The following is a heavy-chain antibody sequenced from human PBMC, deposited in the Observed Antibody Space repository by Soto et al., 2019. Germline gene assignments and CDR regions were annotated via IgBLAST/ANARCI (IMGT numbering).Heavy chain of an antibody. V-gene: IGHV1-3*01. D-gene: IGHD3-3*01. CDR2: INAGNGNT. J-gene: IGHJ3*02. CDR1: GYTFTSYA. CDR3: ARSLRFLEWLLYRSGAFDI. Sequence: GASVKVSCKASGYTFTSYAMHWVRQAPGQRLEWMGWINAGNGNTKYSQKFQGRVTITRDTSASTAYMELSSLRSEDTAVYYCARSLRFLEWLLYRSGAFDIWGQGTMVTVS.